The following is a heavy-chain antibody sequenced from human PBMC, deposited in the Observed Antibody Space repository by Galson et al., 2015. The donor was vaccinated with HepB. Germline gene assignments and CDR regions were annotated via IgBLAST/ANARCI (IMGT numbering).Heavy chain of an antibody. CDR2: FDPEHGER. J-gene: IGHJ6*02. CDR1: GYTLTELS. D-gene: IGHD2-2*01. V-gene: IGHV1-24*01. CDR3: ATVYRCRTTSCYDDSYFYDMDV. Sequence: SVKVSCKVSGYTLTELSMHWVRQAPGKGLEWMGGFDPEHGERIYAQRFQGRVTMTEDTSTDTAYMEVSSLRSEDTAVYYCATVYRCRTTSCYDDSYFYDMDVWGQGTTVTVSS.